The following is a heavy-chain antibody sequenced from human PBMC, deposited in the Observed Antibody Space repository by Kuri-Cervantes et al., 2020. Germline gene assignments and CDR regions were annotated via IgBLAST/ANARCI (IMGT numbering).Heavy chain of an antibody. Sequence: SLKISCAASGFTFDDYAMHWVRQAPGKGLEWVSGISWNSGSIGYADSVKGRFTISRDNSKNTLYLQMNSLRAEDTAVYYCARDARVRGVIITTSDYWGQGTLVTVSS. D-gene: IGHD3-10*01. CDR3: ARDARVRGVIITTSDY. V-gene: IGHV3-9*01. CDR1: GFTFDDYA. J-gene: IGHJ4*02. CDR2: ISWNSGSI.